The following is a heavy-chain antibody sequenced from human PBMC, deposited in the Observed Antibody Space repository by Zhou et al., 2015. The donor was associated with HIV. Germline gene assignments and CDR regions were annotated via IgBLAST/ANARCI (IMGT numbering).Heavy chain of an antibody. CDR1: GGTFSSYA. D-gene: IGHD3-10*01. Sequence: QVQLVQSGAEVKKPGSSVKVSCKASGGTFSSYAISWVRQAPGQGLEWMGGIIPIFGTANYAQKFQGRVTITADESTSTAYMELSSLRSEDTAVYYCAKPSPDVWFRELSKDLLTPYYYYYMDVWGKGTTVTVSS. CDR3: AKPSPDVWFRELSKDLLTPYYYYYMDV. J-gene: IGHJ6*03. CDR2: IIPIFGTA. V-gene: IGHV1-69*01.